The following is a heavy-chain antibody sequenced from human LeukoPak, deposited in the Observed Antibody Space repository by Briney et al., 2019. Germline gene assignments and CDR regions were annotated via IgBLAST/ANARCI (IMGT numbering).Heavy chain of an antibody. Sequence: PSETLSLTCTVSGGSISGYYWSWIRQPPGKGLQFIGYIHYTGSTYYNPSLESRVTLSVDTSKNQFSLKLRSVTAADTAVYYCARLSKDTVVLPAAMAHYFDYWGQGTLVTVSS. D-gene: IGHD2-2*01. CDR3: ARLSKDTVVLPAAMAHYFDY. CDR1: GGSISGYY. J-gene: IGHJ4*02. V-gene: IGHV4-59*08. CDR2: IHYTGST.